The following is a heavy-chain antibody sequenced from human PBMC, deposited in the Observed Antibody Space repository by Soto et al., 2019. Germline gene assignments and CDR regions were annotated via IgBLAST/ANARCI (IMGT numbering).Heavy chain of an antibody. CDR2: ISGGGSDT. Sequence: GGSLRLSCSASGFTFRSYAMSWVRQAPGKGLEWVSGISGGGSDTYYSDSVSGRFTISRDNSKNTLYLQMNSLRVEDSAVYFCAKDDTVECFFPPDAWGQGTLVT. D-gene: IGHD3-3*01. CDR1: GFTFRSYA. J-gene: IGHJ5*02. CDR3: AKDDTVECFFPPDA. V-gene: IGHV3-23*01.